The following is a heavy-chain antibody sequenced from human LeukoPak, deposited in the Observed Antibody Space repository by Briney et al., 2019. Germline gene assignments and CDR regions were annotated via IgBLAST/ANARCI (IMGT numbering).Heavy chain of an antibody. Sequence: GSLRLSCAASGFTSGNFWMSWVRQAPGKGLEWVANLNEDGSEKYYLDSVRGRFTISRDNARNSLFLQMNSLRADDTAVYYCARDRALHDSRRGYYYTEDDYWGQGTLVTVSS. CDR1: GFTSGNFW. D-gene: IGHD3-22*01. J-gene: IGHJ4*02. CDR2: LNEDGSEK. CDR3: ARDRALHDSRRGYYYTEDDY. V-gene: IGHV3-7*01.